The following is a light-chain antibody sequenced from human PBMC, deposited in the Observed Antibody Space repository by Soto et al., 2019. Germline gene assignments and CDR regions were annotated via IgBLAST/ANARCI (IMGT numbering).Light chain of an antibody. J-gene: IGKJ2*01. V-gene: IGKV3-20*01. CDR3: QQDGSSPPYT. CDR2: GSS. CDR1: QSVSTNY. Sequence: EVVLTQSPGTLSLSPGERATLSCRASQSVSTNYFVWYQRKPGQSPKLLIFGSSDRSTGIPDRFSGSGSGTDFTLTISSQEPEDFAVYYCQQDGSSPPYTFGQGTKREIK.